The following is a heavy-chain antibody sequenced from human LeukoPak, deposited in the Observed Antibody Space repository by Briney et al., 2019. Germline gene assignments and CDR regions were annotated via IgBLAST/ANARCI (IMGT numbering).Heavy chain of an antibody. J-gene: IGHJ4*02. CDR1: GFTFSSYG. V-gene: IGHV3-30*03. CDR3: TTLAYDYGDCFDY. Sequence: GRSLRLSCAASGFTFSSYGMHWVRQAPGKGLEWVAVISYDGSNKYYADSVKGRFTISRDNSKNTLYLQMNSLKTEDTAVYYCTTLAYDYGDCFDYWGQGTLVTVSS. CDR2: ISYDGSNK. D-gene: IGHD4-17*01.